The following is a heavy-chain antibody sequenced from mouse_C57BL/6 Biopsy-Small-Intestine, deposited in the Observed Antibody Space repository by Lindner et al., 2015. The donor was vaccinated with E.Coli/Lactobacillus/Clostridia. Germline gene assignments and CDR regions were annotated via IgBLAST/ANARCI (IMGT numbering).Heavy chain of an antibody. V-gene: IGHV1-80*01. D-gene: IGHD1-1*01. Sequence: VQLQESGAELVKPGASVKISCKISGYAFSRYWMNWVKQRPGKGLEWIGQIYPGDGDTNYKGTFNNKATLTADKSSSTAYMQLSSLTSEDSAVYFCARGDYGSSYGYFDVWGTGTTVTVSS. CDR3: ARGDYGSSYGYFDV. CDR1: GYAFSRYW. J-gene: IGHJ1*03. CDR2: IYPGDGDT.